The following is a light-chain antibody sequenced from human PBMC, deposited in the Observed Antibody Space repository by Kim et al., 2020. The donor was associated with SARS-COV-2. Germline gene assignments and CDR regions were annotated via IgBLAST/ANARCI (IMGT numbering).Light chain of an antibody. CDR2: QDS. Sequence: VSPGQTASITCSGGRLGDKYACWYQQKPGQSPVLVIYQDSKRPSGIPERFSGSNSGNTATLTISGTQAMDEADYYCQAWDSSTVVFGGGTQLTVL. CDR1: RLGDKY. CDR3: QAWDSSTVV. J-gene: IGLJ2*01. V-gene: IGLV3-1*01.